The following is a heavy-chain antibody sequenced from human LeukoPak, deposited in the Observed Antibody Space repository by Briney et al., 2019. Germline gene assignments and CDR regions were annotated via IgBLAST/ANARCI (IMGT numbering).Heavy chain of an antibody. CDR3: AKDLDCSGGTCHKAFDC. CDR2: IRYDGSDK. D-gene: IGHD2-15*01. J-gene: IGHJ4*02. V-gene: IGHV3-30*02. Sequence: PGGSLRLSCVASGFTLSTYGMHWVRQAPGKGLEWVAFIRYDGSDKFYGDSVKGRFTTSRDNSKNTLYLQMSRLRVEDTAAYYCAKDLDCSGGTCHKAFDCWGQGTLVTVSS. CDR1: GFTLSTYG.